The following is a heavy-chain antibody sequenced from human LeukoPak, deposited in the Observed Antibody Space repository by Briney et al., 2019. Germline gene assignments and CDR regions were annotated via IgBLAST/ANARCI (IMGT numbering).Heavy chain of an antibody. V-gene: IGHV1-69*04. CDR3: ARTMITFGGVIVINYYYYMDV. CDR2: IIPILGIA. D-gene: IGHD3-16*02. CDR1: GGTFSSYA. Sequence: SVKVSCKASGGTFSSYAISWVRQAPGQGLEWMGRIIPILGIANYAQKFQGRVTITADKSRSPAYMELSSPRSEDTAVYYCARTMITFGGVIVINYYYYMDVWGKGTTVTVSS. J-gene: IGHJ6*03.